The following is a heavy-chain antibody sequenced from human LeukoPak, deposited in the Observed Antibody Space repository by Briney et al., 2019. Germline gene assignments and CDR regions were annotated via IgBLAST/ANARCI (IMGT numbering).Heavy chain of an antibody. D-gene: IGHD5-18*01. CDR2: MNSDGSST. CDR3: TSDTVDTAVGIDY. V-gene: IGHV3-74*01. J-gene: IGHJ4*02. Sequence: PGGSLRLSCARSGFTFSRHWMHWVRQAPGKGLVWVSRMNSDGSSTSYADSVKGRFTISRDNAKNTLYLQMNSLRAEDTAVYYCTSDTVDTAVGIDYWGQGTLVTVSS. CDR1: GFTFSRHW.